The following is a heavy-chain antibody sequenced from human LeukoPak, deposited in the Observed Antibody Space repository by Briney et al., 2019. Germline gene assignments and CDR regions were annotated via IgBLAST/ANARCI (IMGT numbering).Heavy chain of an antibody. D-gene: IGHD2-15*01. J-gene: IGHJ5*02. CDR2: INSDGSST. V-gene: IGHV3-74*01. CDR3: ARDCSGGSCLNWFDP. Sequence: GGALRLSWAASGFTFSSYWMHWVRHAPGKGLVWVSRINSDGSSTSYADSVKGRFTISRDNAKNTLYLQMNSLRAEDTAVYYCARDCSGGSCLNWFDPWGQGTLVTVSS. CDR1: GFTFSSYW.